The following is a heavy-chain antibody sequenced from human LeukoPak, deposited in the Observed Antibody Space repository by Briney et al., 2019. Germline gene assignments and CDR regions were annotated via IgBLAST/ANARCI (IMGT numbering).Heavy chain of an antibody. J-gene: IGHJ4*02. CDR1: GYTFTSYG. CDR2: ISAYNGNT. V-gene: IGHV1-18*01. Sequence: ASVKVSCKASGYTFTSYGISWVRQAPGQGLEWMGWISAYNGNTNYAQKLQGRVTMTTDTSTSTAYMELRGLRSDDTAVYYCAREAPGIAAAGLFDYWGQGTLVTVSS. D-gene: IGHD6-13*01. CDR3: AREAPGIAAAGLFDY.